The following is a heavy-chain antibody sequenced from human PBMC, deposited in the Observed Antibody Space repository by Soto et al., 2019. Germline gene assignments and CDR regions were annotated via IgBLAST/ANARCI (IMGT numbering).Heavy chain of an antibody. D-gene: IGHD3-10*01. J-gene: IGHJ4*02. CDR2: MSGTAGNT. CDR3: AKKYYFGSGSYVFYFDY. Sequence: EVQLLESGGGSVQPGGSLRLYCAASGFTFSNYAMTWVRQAPGKGLECVSTMSGTAGNTYYADSVKGRSTISRDNSKNTRYMQMNSLRAEDTAVYYCAKKYYFGSGSYVFYFDYWGQGTLVTVSS. V-gene: IGHV3-23*01. CDR1: GFTFSNYA.